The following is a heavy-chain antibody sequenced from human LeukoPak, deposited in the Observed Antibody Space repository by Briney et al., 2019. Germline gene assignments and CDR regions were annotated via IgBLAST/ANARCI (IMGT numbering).Heavy chain of an antibody. CDR2: ISYDGTNA. V-gene: IGHV3-30*18. J-gene: IGHJ4*02. D-gene: IGHD4/OR15-4a*01. CDR1: GFTFSSYG. CDR3: AKDYLTTEGGIFDS. Sequence: PGGSLRLSCAASGFTFSSYGIHWVRQAPGKGLEWVAVISYDGTNAYYAESVKGRFTISRGNSKNTLSLQMNSLRPEDTAVYYCAKDYLTTEGGIFDSWSQGTLVTVSS.